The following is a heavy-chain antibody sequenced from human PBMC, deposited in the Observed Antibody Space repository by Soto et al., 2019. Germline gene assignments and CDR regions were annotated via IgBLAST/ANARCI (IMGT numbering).Heavy chain of an antibody. Sequence: PGGSLRLSCAASGFTFSSYWMHWVRQAPGKGLVWVSRINSDGSSTSYADSVKGRFTISRDNAKNTLYLQMNSLRAEDTAVYYCARGPTYDSSGYPDFDYWGQGTLVTVSS. D-gene: IGHD3-22*01. V-gene: IGHV3-74*01. CDR2: INSDGSST. CDR3: ARGPTYDSSGYPDFDY. J-gene: IGHJ4*02. CDR1: GFTFSSYW.